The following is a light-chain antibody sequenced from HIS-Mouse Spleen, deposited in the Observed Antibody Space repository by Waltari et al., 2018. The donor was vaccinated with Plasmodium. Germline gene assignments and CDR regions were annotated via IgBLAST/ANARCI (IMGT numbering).Light chain of an antibody. V-gene: IGLV2-14*03. CDR2: DVI. J-gene: IGLJ2*01. CDR3: SSYTSSSTLVV. CDR1: SSDVGGYNY. Sequence: PGPSITISCTGTSSDVGGYNYVSWYQQHPGKAPKLMIYDVINRPSGVSNRFSGSKSGNTASLTISGLQAEDEADYYCSSYTSSSTLVVFGGGTKLTVL.